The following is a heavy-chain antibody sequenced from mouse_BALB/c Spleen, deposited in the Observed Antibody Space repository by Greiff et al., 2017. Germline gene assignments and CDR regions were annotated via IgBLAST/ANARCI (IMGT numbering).Heavy chain of an antibody. CDR2: IWAGGST. CDR1: GFSLTSYG. Sequence: VQLQESGPGLVAPSQSLSITCTVSGFSLTSYGVHWVRQPPGKGLEWLGVIWAGGSTNYNSALMSRLSISKDNSKSQVFLKMNSLQTDDTAMYYCARDDYYAMDYGGQGTSVTVSS. CDR3: ARDDYYAMDY. J-gene: IGHJ4*01. V-gene: IGHV2-9*02.